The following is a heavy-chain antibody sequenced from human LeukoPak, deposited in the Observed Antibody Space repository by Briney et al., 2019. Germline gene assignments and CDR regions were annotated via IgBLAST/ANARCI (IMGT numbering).Heavy chain of an antibody. CDR1: GRTFSTYA. Sequence: SAKVSCTASGRTFSTYAISWVRQAPGQALEWMGGIIPMFGTANYAQKFQGRVTITADESTSTAYMELSGLRSGDTAVYYCARDPAERLRGASYYYYMDVWGKGTTVTVSS. CDR3: ARDPAERLRGASYYYYMDV. V-gene: IGHV1-69*13. CDR2: IIPMFGTA. D-gene: IGHD1-1*01. J-gene: IGHJ6*03.